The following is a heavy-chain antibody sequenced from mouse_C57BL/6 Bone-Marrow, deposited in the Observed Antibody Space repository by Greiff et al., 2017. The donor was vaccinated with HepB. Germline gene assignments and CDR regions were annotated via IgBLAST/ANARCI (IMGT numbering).Heavy chain of an antibody. CDR2: INPSNGGT. CDR1: GYTFTSYW. V-gene: IGHV1-53*01. CDR3: ARSPRGLIYYDYDVNYFDY. Sequence: QVQLQQPGTELVKPGASVKLSCKASGYTFTSYWMHWVKQRPGQGLEWIGNINPSNGGTNYNEKFKSKATLTVDKSSSTAYMQLSSLTSEDSAVYYCARSPRGLIYYDYDVNYFDYWGQGTTLTVSS. D-gene: IGHD2-4*01. J-gene: IGHJ2*01.